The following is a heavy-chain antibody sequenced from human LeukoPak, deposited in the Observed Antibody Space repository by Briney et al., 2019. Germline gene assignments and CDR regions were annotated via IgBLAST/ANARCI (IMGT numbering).Heavy chain of an antibody. CDR2: INHSGST. V-gene: IGHV4-34*01. CDR3: ASPSTSPAFDI. J-gene: IGHJ3*02. CDR1: GGSFSGYY. Sequence: PSETLSLTCAVYGGSFSGYYWSWIRQPPGKGLEWIGEINHSGSTNYNPSLKSRVTISVDTSKNQFSLKLSSVTAADTAVYYCASPSTSPAFDIWGQGTMVTVSS.